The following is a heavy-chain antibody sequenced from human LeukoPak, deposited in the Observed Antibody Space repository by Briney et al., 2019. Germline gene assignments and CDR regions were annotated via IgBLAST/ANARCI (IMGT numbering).Heavy chain of an antibody. CDR1: GGSVSSSNYY. D-gene: IGHD3-10*01. J-gene: IGHJ4*02. V-gene: IGHV4-39*01. CDR2: ISYSGST. CDR3: VRRSVGRPIEY. Sequence: SETLSLTCTVSGGSVSSSNYYWGWIRQPPGRGLEWIGSISYSGSTCYKPSLKSRVTISVDTAMNQFSLRLTSVTAADTAVYFCVRRSVGRPIEYWGQGTLVTVSS.